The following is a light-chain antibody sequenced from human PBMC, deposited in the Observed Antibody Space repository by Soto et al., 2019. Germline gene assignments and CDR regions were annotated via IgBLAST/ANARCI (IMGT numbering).Light chain of an antibody. Sequence: DIQMTQSPSTVSASVGDRVTITCRASQSINTWLAWYQHKPGKAPKLLIYKSSSLDSGVPSRFSGSGSGTEFTLTISSLEPDDFATYYCQQYNRYWTFGPGTKVEV. CDR3: QQYNRYWT. CDR2: KSS. CDR1: QSINTW. J-gene: IGKJ1*01. V-gene: IGKV1-5*03.